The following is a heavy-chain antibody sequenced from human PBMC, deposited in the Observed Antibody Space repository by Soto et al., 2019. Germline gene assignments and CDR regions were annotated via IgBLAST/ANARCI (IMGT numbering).Heavy chain of an antibody. D-gene: IGHD2-8*01. J-gene: IGHJ4*02. CDR3: ARLVYDTRLNYMYFDF. CDR2: IFHDGTA. V-gene: IGHV4-4*02. Sequence: KPSETLSLTCAVSGVSISSGNWLTWFLQTPQRGLEYIGEIFHDGTANYYPSFERRVAISVDTPKNQFSLKLTSVTAADTAIYFCARLVYDTRLNYMYFDFWGQGALVTVSS. CDR1: GVSISSGNW.